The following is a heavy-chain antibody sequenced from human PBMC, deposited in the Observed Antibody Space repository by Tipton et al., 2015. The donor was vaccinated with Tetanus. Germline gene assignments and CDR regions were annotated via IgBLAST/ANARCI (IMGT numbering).Heavy chain of an antibody. Sequence: TLSLTCTVSGGSISSYYWSWIRQPAGKGLEWIGHIYTSGSTNYNPSLKGRVTISVDTSTTQFSLRLNSVTAADTAIYYCARDHRLSASYAGWFDPWGQGTLVTVSS. V-gene: IGHV4-4*07. D-gene: IGHD1-26*01. CDR2: IYTSGST. CDR3: ARDHRLSASYAGWFDP. CDR1: GGSISSYY. J-gene: IGHJ5*02.